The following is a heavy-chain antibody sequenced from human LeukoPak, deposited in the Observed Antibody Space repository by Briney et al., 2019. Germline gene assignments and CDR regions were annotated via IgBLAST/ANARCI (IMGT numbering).Heavy chain of an antibody. V-gene: IGHV3-23*01. CDR1: GFTFSHYA. D-gene: IGHD5-12*01. Sequence: GGSLRLSCAVSGFTFSHYAMSWVRQAPGTGLEWVGSLTDSGDATYYADSVKGRLTISRDNSNSTLYLHISGPRDEDTAVYYCARGYSHNSGGWLDPWGQGTLVTVSS. J-gene: IGHJ5*02. CDR3: ARGYSHNSGGWLDP. CDR2: LTDSGDAT.